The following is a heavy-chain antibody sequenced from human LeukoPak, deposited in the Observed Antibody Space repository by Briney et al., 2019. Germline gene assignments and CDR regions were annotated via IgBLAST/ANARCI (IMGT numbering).Heavy chain of an antibody. J-gene: IGHJ4*02. CDR1: GFTFSSYS. CDR3: ARGRSVTTITTGVY. CDR2: ISSSSSTI. V-gene: IGHV3-48*01. D-gene: IGHD4-11*01. Sequence: PGGSLRLSCAASGFTFSSYSMNWVRQAPGKGLEWVSYISSSSSTIYYADSVKGRFTISRDNAKNSLYLQMNSLRAEDTAVYYCARGRSVTTITTGVYWGQGTLVTVSS.